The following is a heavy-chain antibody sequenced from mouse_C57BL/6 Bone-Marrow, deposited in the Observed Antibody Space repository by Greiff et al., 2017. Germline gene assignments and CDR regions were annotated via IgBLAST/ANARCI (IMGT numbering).Heavy chain of an antibody. CDR2: IYPGDGDT. CDR1: GYAFSSSW. CDR3: ARILYWYFDV. D-gene: IGHD1-1*01. Sequence: QVQLQQSGPELVKPGASVKISCKASGYAFSSSWLNWVKQRPGKGLEWIGRIYPGDGDTNYNGKFKGKATLTADKSSSTAYMQLSSLTSEDSAVYFCARILYWYFDVWGTGTTVTVSS. J-gene: IGHJ1*03. V-gene: IGHV1-82*01.